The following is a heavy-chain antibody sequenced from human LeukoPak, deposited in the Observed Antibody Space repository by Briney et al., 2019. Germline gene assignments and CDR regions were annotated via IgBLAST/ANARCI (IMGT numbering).Heavy chain of an antibody. CDR2: VNPLSGRT. V-gene: IGHV1-46*01. CDR3: AREYDYDTSAFGDY. Sequence: ASVKVSCKASGYTFTSNYIHWVRQAPGQGLEWMGLVNPLSGRTTYARRFQGRVTLTRDTPTSTVYMELRSLRSEDTAVYYCAREYDYDTSAFGDYWGQGALVTVSS. CDR1: GYTFTSNY. D-gene: IGHD3-22*01. J-gene: IGHJ4*02.